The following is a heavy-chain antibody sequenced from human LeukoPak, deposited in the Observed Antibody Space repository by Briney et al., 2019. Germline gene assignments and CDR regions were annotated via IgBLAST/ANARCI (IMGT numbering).Heavy chain of an antibody. J-gene: IGHJ4*02. D-gene: IGHD1-1*01. Sequence: PGGSLRLSCAASGFSFSSYTMNWFRQAPAKGLEWVSSISSSSTYIYYADSVKGRFTISRDNAKSSLYLQMNSLRAEDTAVYYCARELDRIQDLDSWGQGTQVTVSS. CDR2: ISSSSTYI. V-gene: IGHV3-21*04. CDR1: GFSFSSYT. CDR3: ARELDRIQDLDS.